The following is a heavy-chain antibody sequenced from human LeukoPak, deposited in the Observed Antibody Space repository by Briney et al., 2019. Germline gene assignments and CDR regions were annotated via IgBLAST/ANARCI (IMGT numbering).Heavy chain of an antibody. J-gene: IGHJ4*02. V-gene: IGHV3-23*01. CDR2: ISGSGGST. CDR1: GFTSSSYA. Sequence: GGSLRLSCAASGFTSSSYAMSWVRQAPGKGLEWVSAISGSGGSTYYADSVKGRFTISRDNSKNTLYLQMNSLRAEDTAVYYCAKALTMIVVIGSSRVFDYWGQGTLVTVSS. D-gene: IGHD3-22*01. CDR3: AKALTMIVVIGSSRVFDY.